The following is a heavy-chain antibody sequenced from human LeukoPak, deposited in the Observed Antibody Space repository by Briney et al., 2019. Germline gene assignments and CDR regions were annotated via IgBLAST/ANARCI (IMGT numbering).Heavy chain of an antibody. J-gene: IGHJ4*02. D-gene: IGHD6-13*01. CDR2: IYYSGST. Sequence: SETLSLTCTVSGGSISSSSYYWVWIRQPPGKGLEWIGSIYYSGSTYYNPSLKSRVTISVDTSKNQFSLKLSSVTAADTAVYYCASGGSSWYLVDYWGQGTLVTVSS. V-gene: IGHV4-39*07. CDR3: ASGGSSWYLVDY. CDR1: GGSISSSSYY.